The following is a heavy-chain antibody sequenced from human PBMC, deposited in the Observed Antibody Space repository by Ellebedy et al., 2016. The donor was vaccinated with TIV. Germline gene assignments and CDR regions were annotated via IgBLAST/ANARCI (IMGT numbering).Heavy chain of an antibody. CDR2: ISSSSSYI. V-gene: IGHV3-21*01. CDR1: GFTFSSYS. D-gene: IGHD3-3*01. CDR3: ARLYDFWSGYYTDY. Sequence: GESLKISXAASGFTFSSYSMNWVRQAPGKGLEWVSSISSSSSYIYYADSVKGRFTISRDNAKNSLYLQMNSLRAEDTAVYYCARLYDFWSGYYTDYWGQGTLVTVSS. J-gene: IGHJ4*02.